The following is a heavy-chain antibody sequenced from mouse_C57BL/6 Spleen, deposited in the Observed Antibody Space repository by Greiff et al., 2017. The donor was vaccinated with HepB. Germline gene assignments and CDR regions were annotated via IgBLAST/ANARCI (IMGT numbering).Heavy chain of an antibody. V-gene: IGHV5-6*01. CDR1: GFTFSSYG. J-gene: IGHJ2*01. D-gene: IGHD2-10*02. CDR2: ISSGGSYT. CDR3: AIQKGPYGNQLFDY. Sequence: EVKLVESGGDLVKPGGSLKLSCAASGFTFSSYGMSWVRQTPDKRLEWVATISSGGSYTYYPASVKGRFTIFRDNAKNTLYLQMSSLKSEDTAMYSCAIQKGPYGNQLFDYWGQGTTLTVSS.